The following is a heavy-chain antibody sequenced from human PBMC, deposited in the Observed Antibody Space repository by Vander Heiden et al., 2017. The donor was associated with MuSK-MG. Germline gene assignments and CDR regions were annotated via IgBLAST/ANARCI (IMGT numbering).Heavy chain of an antibody. V-gene: IGHV4-59*01. Sequence: QVQLQESGPGLVTPSETLSLTCTVPGGSISRSYWSWIRQPPGKGLEGIGYIYDSGSTNYNPSLKSRVTISIDTSKNQCSLNVSSVTAADTAVYYCARPNDADAFDIWGQGTMVTVSS. J-gene: IGHJ3*02. CDR3: ARPNDADAFDI. CDR2: IYDSGST. CDR1: GGSISRSY.